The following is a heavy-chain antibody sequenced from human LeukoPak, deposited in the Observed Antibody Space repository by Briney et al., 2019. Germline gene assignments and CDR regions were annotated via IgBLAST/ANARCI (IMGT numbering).Heavy chain of an antibody. J-gene: IGHJ4*02. CDR2: INHSGST. Sequence: SETLSLTCAVYGGSFSGYYWSWIRQPPGKGLEWIGEINHSGSTNYNPSLKSRVTISVDTSKNQFSLKLSSVTAADTAVYYCARTYSNYVRGFDYWGQGTLVTVSS. D-gene: IGHD4-11*01. V-gene: IGHV4-34*01. CDR3: ARTYSNYVRGFDY. CDR1: GGSFSGYY.